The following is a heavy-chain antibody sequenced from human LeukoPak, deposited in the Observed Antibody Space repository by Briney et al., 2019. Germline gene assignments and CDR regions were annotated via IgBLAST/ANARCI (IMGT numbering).Heavy chain of an antibody. D-gene: IGHD4-23*01. Sequence: GGSLGLSCAASGFTFSSYWMTWVRQAPGKGLEWVANIKQDGSEKYYVDSVKGRFTISRDNAKSSLYLQMDSLRAEDTAVYYCARAIGKSEGYWGQGTLVTVSS. CDR2: IKQDGSEK. J-gene: IGHJ4*02. V-gene: IGHV3-7*01. CDR1: GFTFSSYW. CDR3: ARAIGKSEGY.